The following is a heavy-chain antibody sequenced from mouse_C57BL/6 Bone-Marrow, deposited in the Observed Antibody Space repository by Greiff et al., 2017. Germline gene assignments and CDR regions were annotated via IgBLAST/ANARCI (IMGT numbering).Heavy chain of an antibody. CDR1: GYTFTSYW. D-gene: IGHD2-1*01. V-gene: IGHV1-64*01. Sequence: VQLQQPGAELVKPGASVKLSCKASGYTFTSYWMHWVKQRPGQGLEWIGMIHPHSGSTNYNEKFKSKATLTVDKSSSTAYMQLSSLTSEDSAVXYCARSRVLLCDYWGPGTTLTVSS. J-gene: IGHJ2*01. CDR3: ARSRVLLCDY. CDR2: IHPHSGST.